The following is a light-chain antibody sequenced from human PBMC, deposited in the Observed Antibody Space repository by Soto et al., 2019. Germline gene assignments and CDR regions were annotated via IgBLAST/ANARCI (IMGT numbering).Light chain of an antibody. Sequence: DIVMTQSPATLSVSPGERATLSCRASQSITTNLAWFQQKPGQAPRLLIYAASTRATGIPARFSGSGSGTEFTLTISSLQSGDSAVYYCQMYNKWADTFGQGTKLEIK. V-gene: IGKV3-15*01. J-gene: IGKJ2*01. CDR1: QSITTN. CDR3: QMYNKWADT. CDR2: AAS.